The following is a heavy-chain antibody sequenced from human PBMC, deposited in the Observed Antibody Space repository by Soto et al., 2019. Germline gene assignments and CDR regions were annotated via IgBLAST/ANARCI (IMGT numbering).Heavy chain of an antibody. Sequence: SETLSLTCIVSVDPLTISDFLLAWVLQPPGKGLEWIGGIYKSGLASYNPSLRGRATMSVDTSRNQFFLNVTSVTAAGTAIYDCERPLYAHWAFDIWGQGKLVTLSS. CDR1: VDPLTISDFL. V-gene: IGHV4-39*01. D-gene: IGHD2-2*01. J-gene: IGHJ3*02. CDR3: ERPLYAHWAFDI. CDR2: IYKSGLA.